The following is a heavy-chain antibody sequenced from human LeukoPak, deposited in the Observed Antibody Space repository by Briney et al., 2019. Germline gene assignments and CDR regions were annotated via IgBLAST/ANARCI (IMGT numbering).Heavy chain of an antibody. CDR3: ATFGVIVRNNYLDY. CDR1: GFIFRSYA. V-gene: IGHV3-23*01. D-gene: IGHD3-3*01. J-gene: IGHJ4*02. CDR2: ITANGDAT. Sequence: GGSLRLSCVGSGFIFRSYAVTWVRQAPGKGLDWVSSITANGDATFYADSVKGRFTISRDNSKNTLYLQMSSLRAEDTAVYYCATFGVIVRNNYLDYWGQGALVAVSS.